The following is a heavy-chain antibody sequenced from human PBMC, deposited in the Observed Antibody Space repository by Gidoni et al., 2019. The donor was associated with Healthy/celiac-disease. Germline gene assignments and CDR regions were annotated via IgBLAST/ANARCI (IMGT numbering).Heavy chain of an antibody. J-gene: IGHJ3*02. D-gene: IGHD2-15*01. CDR3: AAGLVVVAATPDAFDI. CDR1: GFTFTSSA. V-gene: IGHV1-58*01. CDR2: IVVGSGNT. Sequence: QMQLVQSGPEVKKPGTSVKVYCKAPGFTFTSSAVQWVRQARGQRLEWIGWIVVGSGNTNYAQKFQERVTITRDMSTSTAYMELSSLRSEDTAVYYCAAGLVVVAATPDAFDIWGQGTMVTVSS.